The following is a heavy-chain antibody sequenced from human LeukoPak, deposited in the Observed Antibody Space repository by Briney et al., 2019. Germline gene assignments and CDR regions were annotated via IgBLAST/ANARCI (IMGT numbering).Heavy chain of an antibody. D-gene: IGHD4-17*01. CDR1: GYTFTGYY. J-gene: IGHJ4*02. Sequence: ASVKVSCKASGYTFTGYYMHWVRQAPGQGLEWMGWINPNSGGTNYAQKFRGRVTMTRDTSISTAYMELSRLRSDDTAVYYCARDDYGDLQYFENWGQGTLVTVSS. CDR2: INPNSGGT. V-gene: IGHV1-2*02. CDR3: ARDDYGDLQYFEN.